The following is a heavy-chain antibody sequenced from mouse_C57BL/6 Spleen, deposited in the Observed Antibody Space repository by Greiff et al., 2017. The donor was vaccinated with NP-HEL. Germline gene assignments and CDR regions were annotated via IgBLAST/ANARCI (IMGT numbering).Heavy chain of an antibody. CDR2: IDPEDGET. J-gene: IGHJ3*01. CDR1: GFNIKDYY. Sequence: VQLQQSGAELVKPGASVKLSCTASGFNIKDYYMHWMKQRTEQGLEWIGRIDPEDGETKYAPKFQGKATITADTSSNTAYLQRSSLTSEDTAVYYCARERAYGSSYVWFAYWGQGTLVTVSA. D-gene: IGHD1-1*01. CDR3: ARERAYGSSYVWFAY. V-gene: IGHV14-2*01.